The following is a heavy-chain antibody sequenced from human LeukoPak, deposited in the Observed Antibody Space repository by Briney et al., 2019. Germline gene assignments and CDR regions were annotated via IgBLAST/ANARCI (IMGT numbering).Heavy chain of an antibody. V-gene: IGHV3-53*01. Sequence: GGSLRLSCAASGFTFSSNYMSWVRQAPGKGLEWVSVIYSGGATYYADSVKGRFTISRDNSKNTLHLQMTSLTAEDTAVYYCAREEIAAALKYWGQGTLVTVSS. CDR2: IYSGGAT. CDR3: AREEIAAALKY. D-gene: IGHD6-13*01. J-gene: IGHJ4*02. CDR1: GFTFSSNY.